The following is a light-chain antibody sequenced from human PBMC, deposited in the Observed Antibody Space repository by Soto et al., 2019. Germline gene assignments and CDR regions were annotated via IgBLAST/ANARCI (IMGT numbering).Light chain of an antibody. V-gene: IGKV1-16*01. Sequence: DIQMTQSPSSLSASVGDRVTITCRASQVIDYYLGWFQQKQGKAPKSLIYSASGLQSGVPSRCSCSASETDFTLTISLMQPEDVAIYYCQQHRSYPSNFGGGTRVEIK. CDR3: QQHRSYPSN. J-gene: IGKJ4*01. CDR1: QVIDYY. CDR2: SAS.